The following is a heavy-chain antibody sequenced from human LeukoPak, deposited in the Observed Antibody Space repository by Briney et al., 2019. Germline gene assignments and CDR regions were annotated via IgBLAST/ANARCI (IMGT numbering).Heavy chain of an antibody. D-gene: IGHD3-3*01. CDR2: ISGSGGST. CDR3: QIGAGPYDY. CDR1: GFTFSSYG. J-gene: IGHJ4*02. V-gene: IGHV3-23*01. Sequence: GGSLRLSCAASGFTFSSYGMHWVRQAPGKGLEWVSAISGSGGSTYYADSVKGRFTISRDNSKNTLHLQMNSLRAEDTAVYYCQIGAGPYDYWGQGTLVTVSS.